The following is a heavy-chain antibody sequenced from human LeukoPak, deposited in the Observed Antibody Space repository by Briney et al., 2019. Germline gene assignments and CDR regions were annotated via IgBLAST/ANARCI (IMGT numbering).Heavy chain of an antibody. J-gene: IGHJ4*02. Sequence: QTGGSLRLSCAASGFTFSTYGMHWVRQAPGKGLEWVAVIWYDGSNKYYADSAKGRFTISRDNSKNTLYLQVNSLRAEDTAVYYCAKAPSGTPYQFDYWGQGTLVTVSS. D-gene: IGHD3-10*01. CDR3: AKAPSGTPYQFDY. V-gene: IGHV3-33*06. CDR2: IWYDGSNK. CDR1: GFTFSTYG.